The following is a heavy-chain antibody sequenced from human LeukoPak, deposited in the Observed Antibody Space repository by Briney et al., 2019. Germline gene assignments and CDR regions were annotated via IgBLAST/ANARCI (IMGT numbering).Heavy chain of an antibody. CDR1: GGSISSGGYS. CDR3: ARGDPTIYYDSSGYYIDY. D-gene: IGHD3-22*01. CDR2: IYYSGST. J-gene: IGHJ4*02. Sequence: SQTLSLTCAVSGGSISSGGYSWSWIRQPPGKGLEWIGYIYYSGSTNYNPSLKSRVTISVDTSKNQFSLKLSSVTAADTAVYYCARGDPTIYYDSSGYYIDYWGQGTLVTVSS. V-gene: IGHV4-61*08.